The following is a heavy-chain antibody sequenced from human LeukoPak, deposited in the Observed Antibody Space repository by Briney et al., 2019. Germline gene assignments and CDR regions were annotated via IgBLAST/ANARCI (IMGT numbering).Heavy chain of an antibody. D-gene: IGHD6-13*01. Sequence: GGSLRLSCAASGFTFSSYGMHWVRQAPGKGLEWVAFIRYDGSNKYYADSVTGRFTISRDNSKNTLYLQMNSLRAEDTAVYYCAKVGHYSSSWDFDYWGQGTLVTVSS. V-gene: IGHV3-30*02. CDR1: GFTFSSYG. J-gene: IGHJ4*02. CDR3: AKVGHYSSSWDFDY. CDR2: IRYDGSNK.